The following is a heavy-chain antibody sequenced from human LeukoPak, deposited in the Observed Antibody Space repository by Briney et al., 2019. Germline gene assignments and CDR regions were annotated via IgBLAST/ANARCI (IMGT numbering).Heavy chain of an antibody. V-gene: IGHV1-2*02. CDR3: ARSARVRETVNWFNP. J-gene: IGHJ5*02. CDR1: GYTFTGYY. D-gene: IGHD3-10*01. Sequence: VASVKVSCKASGYTFTGYYMHWVRQAPGQGLEWMGWINPNSGGTNYAQKFQGRVTMTRDTSISTAYMELSRLRSDDTAVYYCARSARVRETVNWFNPWGQGTLVTVSS. CDR2: INPNSGGT.